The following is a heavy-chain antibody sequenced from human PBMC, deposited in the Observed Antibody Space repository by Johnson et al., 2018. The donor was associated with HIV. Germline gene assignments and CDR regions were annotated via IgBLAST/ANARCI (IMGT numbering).Heavy chain of an antibody. D-gene: IGHD1-1*01. CDR2: IRGSGNSI. CDR1: GFTFSDHY. J-gene: IGHJ3*02. Sequence: QVQLVESGGGLVKPGGSLRLSCAGSGFTFSDHYMRWVRQAPGKGLEWVSYIRGSGNSIYYADSVKGRFTISRDNAKNSLYLQMNSLRAEDTAVYYCARGDGYRRAFDIWGQGTMVTVSS. CDR3: ARGDGYRRAFDI. V-gene: IGHV3-11*04.